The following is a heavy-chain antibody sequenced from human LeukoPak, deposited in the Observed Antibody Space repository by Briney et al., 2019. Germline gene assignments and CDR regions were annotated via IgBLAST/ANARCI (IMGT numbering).Heavy chain of an antibody. V-gene: IGHV3-15*01. Sequence: GGSLRLSCAASGFTFSNAWMSWVRQAPGKGLEWVGRIKSKTDGGTTDYAAPVKGRFTISRDDSKNTLYLQMNSLKTEDTAVYYCTTILRIAAAGPLDYWGQGTLVTVSS. CDR1: GFTFSNAW. CDR2: IKSKTDGGTT. D-gene: IGHD6-13*01. J-gene: IGHJ4*02. CDR3: TTILRIAAAGPLDY.